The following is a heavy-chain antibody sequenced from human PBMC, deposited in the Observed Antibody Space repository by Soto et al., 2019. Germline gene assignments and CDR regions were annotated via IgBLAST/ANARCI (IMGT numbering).Heavy chain of an antibody. CDR3: ASGIAAAGGDY. Sequence: QVQLQQWGAGLLKPSETLSLTCAVYGGSFSGYYWSWIRQPPGKGLEWIGEINHSGRTNYNPSLNSRVTISVDTSKNQFSLKLSSVTAADTAVYYCASGIAAAGGDYWGQGTLVTVSS. CDR1: GGSFSGYY. CDR2: INHSGRT. V-gene: IGHV4-34*01. D-gene: IGHD6-13*01. J-gene: IGHJ4*02.